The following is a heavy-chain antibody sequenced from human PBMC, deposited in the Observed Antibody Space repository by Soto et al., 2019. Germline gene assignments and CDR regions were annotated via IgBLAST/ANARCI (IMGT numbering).Heavy chain of an antibody. Sequence: GESLKISCAASGFTFSSYSMNWVRQAPGKGLEWVSSISSSSSYIYYADSVKGRFTISRDNAKNSLYLQMNSLRAEDTAVYYCARTVEYSSSSDYYYYMDVWGKGTTVTVSS. CDR1: GFTFSSYS. V-gene: IGHV3-21*01. D-gene: IGHD6-6*01. J-gene: IGHJ6*03. CDR3: ARTVEYSSSSDYYYYMDV. CDR2: ISSSSSYI.